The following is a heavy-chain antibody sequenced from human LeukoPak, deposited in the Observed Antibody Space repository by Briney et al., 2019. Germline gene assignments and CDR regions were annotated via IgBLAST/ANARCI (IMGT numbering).Heavy chain of an antibody. D-gene: IGHD3-22*01. CDR1: GFTLTNLA. J-gene: IGHJ4*02. CDR3: ASGDYDSSGYYFQGPDY. V-gene: IGHV3-21*01. Sequence: PGGSLRLSCTASGFTLTNLAMTWVRQAPGKGLEWVSAISSSGGDTFHADSVKGRFTISRDNAKNSLYLQMNSLRAEDTAVYYCASGDYDSSGYYFQGPDYWGQGTLVTVSS. CDR2: ISSSGGDT.